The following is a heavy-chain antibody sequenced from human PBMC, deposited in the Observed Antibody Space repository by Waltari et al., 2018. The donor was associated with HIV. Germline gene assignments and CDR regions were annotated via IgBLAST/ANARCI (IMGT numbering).Heavy chain of an antibody. D-gene: IGHD2-2*01. V-gene: IGHV3-7*01. J-gene: IGHJ4*02. CDR1: GFMFTSYW. Sequence: EVLLVESGGGLVQHGGSLRLSCTASGFMFTSYWMSWVRQAPGKGLEWVANIKQDGSEKDYVDSVKVRFTISRDNAKNSLYLQMNSLRAEDTAMYYGATSRTFDYWGQGTLVTVSS. CDR2: IKQDGSEK. CDR3: ATSRTFDY.